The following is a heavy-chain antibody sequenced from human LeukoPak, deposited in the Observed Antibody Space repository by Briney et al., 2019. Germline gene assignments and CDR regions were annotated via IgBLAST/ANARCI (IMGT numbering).Heavy chain of an antibody. CDR2: IYYSGST. J-gene: IGHJ4*02. CDR1: GDSISSSNYY. Sequence: SETLSLTCTVSGDSISSSNYYWGWIRQSPGKGLEWIGSIYYSGSTYYNPSLKSRVTISVDTSKNQFSLKLPSVTAADTALYYCARQAGYSYGRIDDWGQGTLVTVSS. CDR3: ARQAGYSYGRIDD. V-gene: IGHV4-39*01. D-gene: IGHD5-18*01.